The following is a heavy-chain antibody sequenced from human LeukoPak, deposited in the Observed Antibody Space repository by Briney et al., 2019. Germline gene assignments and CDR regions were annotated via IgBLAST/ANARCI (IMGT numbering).Heavy chain of an antibody. V-gene: IGHV4-59*01. CDR3: ARARGIAATIED. Sequence: SGTLSLTCTASGCTISSYYLSWIRQPPGKGLEWIGYIYYSGSTNYNPSLKSRVTISVDTSKNQFSLKLSSVTAADTAVYYCARARGIAATIEDWGQGTLVTVSS. J-gene: IGHJ4*02. CDR1: GCTISSYY. CDR2: IYYSGST. D-gene: IGHD6-13*01.